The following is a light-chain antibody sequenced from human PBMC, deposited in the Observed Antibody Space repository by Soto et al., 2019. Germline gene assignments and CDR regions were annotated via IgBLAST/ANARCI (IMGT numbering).Light chain of an antibody. CDR3: MQTLQTPT. V-gene: IGKV4-1*01. CDR1: QSVLYSSKNRNH. Sequence: DIVMTQSPDSLAVSLGERATINCKSSQSVLYSSKNRNHLAWYQQRPGQPPKLLIYWASTQESGVPDRFSGSGSGTEFTLKISRVEAEDVGVYYCMQTLQTPTFGQGTKVDIK. J-gene: IGKJ1*01. CDR2: WAS.